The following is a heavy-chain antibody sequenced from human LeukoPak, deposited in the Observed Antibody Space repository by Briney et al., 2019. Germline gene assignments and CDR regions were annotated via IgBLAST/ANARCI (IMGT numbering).Heavy chain of an antibody. CDR2: ISSSSSYI. CDR1: GFTFSSYS. V-gene: IGHV3-21*01. D-gene: IGHD3-22*01. Sequence: PGESLRLSCAASGFTFSSYSMNWVRQAPGKGLEWVSSISSSSSYIYYADSVKGRFTISRDNAKNSLYLQMNSLRAEDTAVYYCARDVRSSGYYQPLDYWGQGTLVTVSS. J-gene: IGHJ4*02. CDR3: ARDVRSSGYYQPLDY.